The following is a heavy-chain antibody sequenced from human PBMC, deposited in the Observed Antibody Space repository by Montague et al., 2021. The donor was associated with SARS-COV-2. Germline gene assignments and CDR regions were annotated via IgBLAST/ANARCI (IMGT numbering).Heavy chain of an antibody. V-gene: IGHV4-59*01. J-gene: IGHJ3*02. CDR1: SGSISSYY. Sequence: SETLSLTCTVSSGSISSYYWSWIRQPPGKGLEWIGYIYYSGSTNYNPSLKSRVTISVDTSKNQFSLKLSSVTAADTAVYYCARGAGYSSSRYLAFDIWGQGTMVTVSS. CDR2: IYYSGST. D-gene: IGHD6-13*01. CDR3: ARGAGYSSSRYLAFDI.